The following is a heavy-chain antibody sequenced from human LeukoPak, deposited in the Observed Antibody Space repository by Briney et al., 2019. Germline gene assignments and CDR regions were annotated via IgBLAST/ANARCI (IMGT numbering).Heavy chain of an antibody. D-gene: IGHD3-10*01. V-gene: IGHV3-23*01. CDR3: AKDHSRGHYYYYYGMDV. CDR1: GFTFSSYA. Sequence: GGSLRLSCAASGFTFSSYAMSWVRQAPGKGLEWVSAISGSGGSTYYADSVKGRFTISRDNSKNTLYLQMNSLRAEDTAVYYCAKDHSRGHYYYYYGMDVWGLGTTVTVSS. J-gene: IGHJ6*02. CDR2: ISGSGGST.